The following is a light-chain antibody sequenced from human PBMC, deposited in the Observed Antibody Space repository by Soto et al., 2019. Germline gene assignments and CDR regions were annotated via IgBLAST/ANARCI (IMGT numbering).Light chain of an antibody. Sequence: EIVMTQSPVTLSVSPGERATLSCRASQSVSDNLAWYQQKPGQAPRLLIYGTSTRATGIPASFSGSGSGTEFTLTISSLQSEDFAVYYCQQYNNWPLTFGGGTKV. V-gene: IGKV3-15*01. J-gene: IGKJ4*01. CDR3: QQYNNWPLT. CDR2: GTS. CDR1: QSVSDN.